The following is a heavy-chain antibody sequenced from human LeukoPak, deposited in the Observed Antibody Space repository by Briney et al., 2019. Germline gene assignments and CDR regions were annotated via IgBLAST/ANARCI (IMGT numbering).Heavy chain of an antibody. CDR2: IYPGDSGT. Sequence: GESLKISFKGSGYRFTSYWIGWVRQMPGKGLEWMGIIYPGDSGTRYSPSFQGQVTISADKSISTAYLQWSSLKASDTAMYYCARLIAVAASIDYWGQGTLVTVSS. CDR3: ARLIAVAASIDY. CDR1: GYRFTSYW. D-gene: IGHD6-19*01. J-gene: IGHJ4*02. V-gene: IGHV5-51*01.